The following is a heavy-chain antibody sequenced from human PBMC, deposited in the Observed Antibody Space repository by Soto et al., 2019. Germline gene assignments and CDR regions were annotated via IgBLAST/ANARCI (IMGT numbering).Heavy chain of an antibody. D-gene: IGHD2-2*01. Sequence: PSYTHRQSVVDADSVNRGSRYFCTRIRQPPGKGLEWIGTMYYGVNTYYNPSLESRVTISVDTPKNQFSLELSSVTAADTAVYSCARHPGYCSGSSCYGYYTMDVWGQGTTVSVSS. CDR2: MYYGVNT. V-gene: IGHV4-39*01. J-gene: IGHJ6*02. CDR3: ARHPGYCSGSSCYGYYTMDV. CDR1: DSVNRGSRYF.